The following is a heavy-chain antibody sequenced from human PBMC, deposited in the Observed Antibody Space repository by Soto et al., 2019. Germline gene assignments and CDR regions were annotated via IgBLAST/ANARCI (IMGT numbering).Heavy chain of an antibody. CDR1: GGTFSSYA. D-gene: IGHD1-26*01. J-gene: IGHJ4*02. Sequence: ASVNGSCKASGGTFSSYAISWVRQAPGQGLEWMGWINPKSGGTKYPQKFQGRVTMTWDTSISTAYMALTRLRSDDTAVYYCARDLAKGGGSAGFDYWGQGTLVTSPQ. CDR3: ARDLAKGGGSAGFDY. CDR2: INPKSGGT. V-gene: IGHV1-2*02.